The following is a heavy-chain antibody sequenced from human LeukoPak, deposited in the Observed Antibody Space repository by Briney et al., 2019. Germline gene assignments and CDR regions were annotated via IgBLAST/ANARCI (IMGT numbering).Heavy chain of an antibody. Sequence: SETLSLTCTVSGGSITSYYWSWIRQPPGKGLEWIGSIYYSGSTYYNPSLKSRVTISVDTSKNQFSLKLSTVTAADTAVYYCARQRLDNWNDVFDYWGQGTLVTVSS. V-gene: IGHV4-59*05. CDR1: GGSITSYY. CDR2: IYYSGST. J-gene: IGHJ4*02. CDR3: ARQRLDNWNDVFDY. D-gene: IGHD1-20*01.